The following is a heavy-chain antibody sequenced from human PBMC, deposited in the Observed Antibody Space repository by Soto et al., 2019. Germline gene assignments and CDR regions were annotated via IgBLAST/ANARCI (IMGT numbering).Heavy chain of an antibody. V-gene: IGHV3-23*01. J-gene: IGHJ4*02. Sequence: EVQVLESGGGLVQPGGSRRLSCAATGFTFSDFAMSWVRQAPGKGLEWVSRIYGGGNGPHYADSVKGRVTISRDNSKSTLYLQMNCLRAEDTAVYYCAKMEGMDPWAYSFDYWGQGTLVTVSS. CDR2: IYGGGNGP. D-gene: IGHD2-2*03. CDR1: GFTFSDFA. CDR3: AKMEGMDPWAYSFDY.